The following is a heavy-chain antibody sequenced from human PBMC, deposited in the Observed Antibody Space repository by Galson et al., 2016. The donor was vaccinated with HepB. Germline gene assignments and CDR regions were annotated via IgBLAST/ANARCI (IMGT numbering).Heavy chain of an antibody. J-gene: IGHJ4*02. CDR2: IYWDDDK. D-gene: IGHD4-17*01. CDR1: GGSINSSHW. Sequence: TLSLTCTVSGGSINSSHWWTWVRQPPGKALEWLALIYWDDDKRHSPSLKSWLTITKDTSKNQVVLTMTNMDPVDTATYFCAHRQTSTVTTDFDYWGQGTLVTVSS. CDR3: AHRQTSTVTTDFDY. V-gene: IGHV2-5*08.